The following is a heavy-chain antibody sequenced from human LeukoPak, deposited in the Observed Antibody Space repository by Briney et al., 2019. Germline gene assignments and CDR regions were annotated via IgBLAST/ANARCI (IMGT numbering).Heavy chain of an antibody. CDR1: GFTFSSYA. D-gene: IGHD2-2*01. CDR3: ARAYCSSTSCPLHYYYGMDV. CDR2: ISSSGSTI. Sequence: PGGSLRLSCAASGFTFSSYAMSWVRQAPGKGLEWVSYISSSGSTIYYADSVKGRFTISRDNAKNSLYLQMNSLRAEDTAVYYCARAYCSSTSCPLHYYYGMDVWGKGTTVTVSS. J-gene: IGHJ6*04. V-gene: IGHV3-48*03.